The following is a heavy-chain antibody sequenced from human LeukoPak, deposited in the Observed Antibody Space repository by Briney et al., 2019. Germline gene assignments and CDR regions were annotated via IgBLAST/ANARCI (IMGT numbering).Heavy chain of an antibody. CDR3: ARGKYSSGWHADY. CDR1: GFTFSSYS. J-gene: IGHJ4*02. V-gene: IGHV3-21*01. CDR2: ISSSSSYI. Sequence: PGGSLRLSCAASGFTFSSYSMNWVRQAPGKGLEWVSSISSSSSYIYYADSVKGRFTISRDNAKNSLYLQMNSLRAEDTAVYYCARGKYSSGWHADYWGQRTLVTVSS. D-gene: IGHD6-19*01.